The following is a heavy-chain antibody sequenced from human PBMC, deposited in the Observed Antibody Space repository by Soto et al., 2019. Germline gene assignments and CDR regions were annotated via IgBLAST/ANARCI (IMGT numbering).Heavy chain of an antibody. CDR3: TAPRDTAMVYYFDY. V-gene: IGHV3-30-3*01. CDR2: ISSDGSNK. D-gene: IGHD5-18*01. J-gene: IGHJ4*02. CDR1: GFTFSRSA. Sequence: GSLRLSCAASGFTFSRSAMHWVRQAPGKGLDWVAVISSDGSNKYYADSVKGRFTISRDNSKNTLYLQMNSLRVEDTAVYYCTAPRDTAMVYYFDYWGQGTVVTVSS.